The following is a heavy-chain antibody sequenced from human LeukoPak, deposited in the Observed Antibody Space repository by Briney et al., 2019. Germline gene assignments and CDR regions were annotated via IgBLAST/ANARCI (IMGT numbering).Heavy chain of an antibody. CDR3: ARELIQLWSLAGLGY. Sequence: GRSLRLSCAASGFTFSSYAMHWVRQAPGKGLEWVSAISGSGGSTYYADSVKGRFTISRDNSKNTLYLQMNSLRAEDTAVYYCARELIQLWSLAGLGYWGQGTLVTVSS. V-gene: IGHV3-23*01. J-gene: IGHJ4*02. CDR2: ISGSGGST. D-gene: IGHD5-18*01. CDR1: GFTFSSYA.